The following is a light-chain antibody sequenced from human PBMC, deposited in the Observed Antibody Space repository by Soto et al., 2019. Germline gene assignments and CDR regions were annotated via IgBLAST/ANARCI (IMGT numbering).Light chain of an antibody. V-gene: IGKV3D-15*01. Sequence: ETVMTQSPATLSVSPGERATLSCRASQSVTSNLAWYQQKPGQAPRLLIYDASTRATGVPARFSGSGSGTEFTLTISSLQSEDFAVYFCQQYKNCPTITFGQGTRLEIK. CDR2: DAS. J-gene: IGKJ5*01. CDR3: QQYKNCPTIT. CDR1: QSVTSN.